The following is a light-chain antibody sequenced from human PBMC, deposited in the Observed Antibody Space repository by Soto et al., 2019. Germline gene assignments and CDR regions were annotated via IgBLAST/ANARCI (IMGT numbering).Light chain of an antibody. CDR3: LQHSSYPLT. CDR2: DAS. J-gene: IGKJ4*01. V-gene: IGKV1-17*01. CDR1: QDIKHD. Sequence: IQMTQSPSSLSASIGDRVTITCRASQDIKHDLGWYQQKPGKAPKLLIYDASNLETGVPSRFSGSGSGTEFTLTISSLQPEDFAIYYCLQHSSYPLTFGGGTKVDIK.